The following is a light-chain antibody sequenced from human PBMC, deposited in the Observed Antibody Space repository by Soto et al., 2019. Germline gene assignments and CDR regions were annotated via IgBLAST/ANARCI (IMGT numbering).Light chain of an antibody. J-gene: IGKJ1*01. CDR1: QSVSSSY. Sequence: EIVLTQSPGTLSLSPGERATLSCRASQSVSSSYLAWYQQKPGQAPKLLIYGASSRAPGVPDRFSGSGSGTDFTLAISRLEPEDFALYYCQQYGASPRTFGQGTKVDIK. CDR2: GAS. CDR3: QQYGASPRT. V-gene: IGKV3-20*01.